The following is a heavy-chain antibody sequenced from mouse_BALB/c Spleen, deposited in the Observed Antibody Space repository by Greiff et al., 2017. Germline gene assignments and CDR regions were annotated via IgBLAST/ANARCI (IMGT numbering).Heavy chain of an antibody. Sequence: EVQLQQSGPGLVKPSQSLSLTCTVTGYSITSGYAWNWIRQFPGNKLEWMGYISYSGSTSYNPSLKSRISITRDTSKNQFFLQLNSVTTEDTATYYCARLGFYDYDAWFAYWGQGTLVTVSA. V-gene: IGHV3-2*02. CDR3: ARLGFYDYDAWFAY. CDR2: ISYSGST. J-gene: IGHJ3*01. CDR1: GYSITSGYA. D-gene: IGHD2-4*01.